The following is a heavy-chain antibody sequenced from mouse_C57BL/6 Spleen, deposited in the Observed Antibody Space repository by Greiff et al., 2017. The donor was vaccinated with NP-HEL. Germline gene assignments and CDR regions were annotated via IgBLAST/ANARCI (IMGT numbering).Heavy chain of an antibody. J-gene: IGHJ2*01. D-gene: IGHD2-2*01. Sequence: DVMLVESGGGLVKPGGSLKLSCAASGFTFSSYAMSWVRQTPEKRLECVATISDGGSYTYYPDNVKGRFTISRDNAKNNLYLQMSHLKSEDTAMYYCARDGYYFDYWGQGTTLTVSS. CDR3: ARDGYYFDY. CDR2: ISDGGSYT. CDR1: GFTFSSYA. V-gene: IGHV5-4*01.